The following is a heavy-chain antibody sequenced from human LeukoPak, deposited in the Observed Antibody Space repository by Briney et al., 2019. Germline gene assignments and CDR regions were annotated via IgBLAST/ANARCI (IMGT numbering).Heavy chain of an antibody. D-gene: IGHD3-22*01. CDR3: ARRRGYYDSSGPNWFDP. J-gene: IGHJ5*02. CDR2: IIPIFGTA. V-gene: IGHV1-69*13. Sequence: GASVKVSCKASGGTFSSYAISWVRQAPGQGLKWMGGIIPIFGTANYAQKFQGRVTITADESTSTAYMELSSLRSEDTAVYYCARRRGYYDSSGPNWFDPWGQGTLVTVSS. CDR1: GGTFSSYA.